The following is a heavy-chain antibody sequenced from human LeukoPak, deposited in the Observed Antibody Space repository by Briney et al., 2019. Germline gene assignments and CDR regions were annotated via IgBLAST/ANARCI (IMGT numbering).Heavy chain of an antibody. CDR1: GLTFSSYA. CDR3: ASTLAYSSGWYH. D-gene: IGHD6-19*01. V-gene: IGHV3-23*01. Sequence: GGSLRLSCAASGLTFSSYAMSWVRQAPGKGLEWVSGISSSGGSTYYADSVKGRFTISRDNSKNTLFLQMNSLRAEDTALYYCASTLAYSSGWYHWGQGTLVTVSS. CDR2: ISSSGGST. J-gene: IGHJ5*02.